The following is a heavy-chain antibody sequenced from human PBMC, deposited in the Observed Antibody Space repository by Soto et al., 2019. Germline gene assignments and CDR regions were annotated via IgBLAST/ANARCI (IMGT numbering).Heavy chain of an antibody. CDR1: GFTVSSNY. J-gene: IGHJ6*03. Sequence: GGSLRLSCAASGFTVSSNYMSWVRQAPGKGLEWVSVIYSGGSTYYADSVKGRFTISRDNSKNTLYLQMNSLRAEDTAVDYCAGNTVTTSYYYYYMDVWGKGTTVTVSS. V-gene: IGHV3-66*01. D-gene: IGHD4-17*01. CDR2: IYSGGST. CDR3: AGNTVTTSYYYYYMDV.